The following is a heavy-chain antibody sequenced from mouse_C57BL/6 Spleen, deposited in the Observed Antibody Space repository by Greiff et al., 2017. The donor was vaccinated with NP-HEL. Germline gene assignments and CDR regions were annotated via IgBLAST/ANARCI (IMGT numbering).Heavy chain of an antibody. V-gene: IGHV5-17*01. CDR2: ISSGSSTI. CDR3: ARPGVSYARDY. Sequence: EVKLMESGGGLVKPGGSLKLSCAASGFTFSDYGMHWVRQAPEKGLEWVAYISSGSSTIYYVDTVKGRFTISRDNAKNTLFLQMTSLRSEATAMYYCARPGVSYARDYWGQGTSVTVSS. J-gene: IGHJ4*01. CDR1: GFTFSDYG.